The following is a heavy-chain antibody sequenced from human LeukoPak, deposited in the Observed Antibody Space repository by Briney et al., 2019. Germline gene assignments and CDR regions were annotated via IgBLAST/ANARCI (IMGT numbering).Heavy chain of an antibody. V-gene: IGHV3-33*08. J-gene: IGHJ4*02. D-gene: IGHD5-12*01. CDR2: IWFDGRKL. Sequence: PGGSLRLSCAASGFRFSQYGMHWVRQVPGKGLEWVAVIWFDGRKLEYRDSVKGRFTISRDNSKNTLYLQMDNLRVDDTAVYYCVRGSGGNGYGYWGDYWGQGTPVTVSP. CDR3: VRGSGGNGYGYWGDY. CDR1: GFRFSQYG.